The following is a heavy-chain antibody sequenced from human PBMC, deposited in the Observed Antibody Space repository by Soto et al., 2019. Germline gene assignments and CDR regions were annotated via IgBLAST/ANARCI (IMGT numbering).Heavy chain of an antibody. CDR3: ARYGGYDILNGQAQGYGMDV. V-gene: IGHV4-4*02. D-gene: IGHD3-9*01. J-gene: IGHJ6*02. CDR1: GGSISSSNW. CDR2: IYHSGST. Sequence: PSETLSLTCAVSGGSISSSNWWSWVRQPPGKGLEWIGEIYHSGSTNYNPSLKSRVTISVDKSKNQFSLKLSSVTAADTAVYYCARYGGYDILNGQAQGYGMDVWGQGTTVTVYS.